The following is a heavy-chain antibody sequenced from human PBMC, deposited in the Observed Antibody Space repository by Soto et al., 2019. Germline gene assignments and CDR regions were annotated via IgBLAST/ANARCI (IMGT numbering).Heavy chain of an antibody. D-gene: IGHD2-21*02. CDR3: AHGSCFGADCYPNPYFDF. CDR1: GFSLSTTEEG. CDR2: IYWDDDK. Sequence: QITLKESGPTLVKPTQTLTLTCTFSGFSLSTTEEGVGWIRQPQGKAPEWLALIYWDDDKRYSPSLKTRLTITKDTYKNQVVLTVTNVYPVDTATYYCAHGSCFGADCYPNPYFDFWGQGILVTVSS. V-gene: IGHV2-5*02. J-gene: IGHJ4*02.